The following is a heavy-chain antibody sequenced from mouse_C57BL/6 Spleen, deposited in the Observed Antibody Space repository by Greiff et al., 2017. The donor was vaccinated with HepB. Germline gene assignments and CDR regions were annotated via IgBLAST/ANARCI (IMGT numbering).Heavy chain of an antibody. CDR2: ISYDGSN. CDR1: GYSITSGYY. V-gene: IGHV3-6*01. J-gene: IGHJ2*01. Sequence: EVKLKESGPGLVKPSQSLSLTCSVTGYSITSGYYWNWIRQFPGNKLEWMGYISYDGSNNYNPSLKNRISITRDTSKNQFFLKLNSVTTEDTATYYCARPDYWGQGTTLTVSS. CDR3: ARPDY.